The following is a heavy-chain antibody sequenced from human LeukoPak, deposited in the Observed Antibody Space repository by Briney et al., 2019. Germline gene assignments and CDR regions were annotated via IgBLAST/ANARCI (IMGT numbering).Heavy chain of an antibody. V-gene: IGHV4-4*02. D-gene: IGHD2-2*02. Sequence: PSETLSLTCAVSGGSIINSNWWSWVRQPPGKGLEWIGEIDHSGSTSYNPSLKSRVTISVDTSKNQFSLKLSSVTAADTAVYYCARGPRTYCSSTSCYRRYYYYYGMDVWGQGTTVTVSS. J-gene: IGHJ6*02. CDR2: IDHSGST. CDR1: GGSIINSNW. CDR3: ARGPRTYCSSTSCYRRYYYYYGMDV.